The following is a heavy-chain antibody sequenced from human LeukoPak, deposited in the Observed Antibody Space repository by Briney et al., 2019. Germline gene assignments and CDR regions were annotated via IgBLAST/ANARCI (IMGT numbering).Heavy chain of an antibody. Sequence: GGSLRLSCAASGFKFGSFSMGWVRQAPGKGLEWLSYITGSGSATYYADSLMGRFTISRDNAKNSLYLQINSLRVDDTAVYYCARAIASYGDSAFWGQGTLVTVSS. CDR1: GFKFGSFS. D-gene: IGHD5-18*01. CDR2: ITGSGSAT. V-gene: IGHV3-48*04. J-gene: IGHJ4*02. CDR3: ARAIASYGDSAF.